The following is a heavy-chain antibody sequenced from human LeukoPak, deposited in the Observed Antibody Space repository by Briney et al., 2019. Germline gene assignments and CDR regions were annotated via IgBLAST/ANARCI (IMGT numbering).Heavy chain of an antibody. CDR1: GGSISSSGYY. CDR2: IYYSGST. Sequence: PSETLSLTCTVSGGSISSSGYYWSWIRQPPGKGLEWIGYIYYSGSTNYNPSLKSRVTISVDTSKNQFSLKLSSVTAADTAVYYCAREGLYGDYVWSLDYWGQGTLVTVSS. J-gene: IGHJ4*02. V-gene: IGHV4-61*08. D-gene: IGHD4-17*01. CDR3: AREGLYGDYVWSLDY.